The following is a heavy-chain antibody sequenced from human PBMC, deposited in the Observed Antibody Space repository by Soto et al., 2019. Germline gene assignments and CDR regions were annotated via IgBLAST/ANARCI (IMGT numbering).Heavy chain of an antibody. CDR2: ISSSGSTI. Sequence: PGGSLRLSCEASGFTFSDYYMSWNRQAPGKGLEWVSYISSSGSTIYYADSVKGRFTISRDNAKNSLYLQMNSLRAEDTAVYYCARGRGLRFLEWLLKAAFDIWGQGTMVTVSS. CDR1: GFTFSDYY. J-gene: IGHJ3*02. D-gene: IGHD3-3*01. V-gene: IGHV3-11*01. CDR3: ARGRGLRFLEWLLKAAFDI.